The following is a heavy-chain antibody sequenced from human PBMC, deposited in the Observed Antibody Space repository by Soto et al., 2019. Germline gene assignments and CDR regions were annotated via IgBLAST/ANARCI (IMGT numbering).Heavy chain of an antibody. V-gene: IGHV4-59*01. D-gene: IGHD1-1*01. CDR2: IYYSGST. J-gene: IGHJ4*02. CDR3: ARGRVILLVQPFDY. Sequence: PSETLSLTCTVSGGSISSYYWSWIRQPPGKGLEWIGYIYYSGSTNYNPSLKCRVTISVDTSKNQFSLKLSSVTAADTAVYYCARGRVILLVQPFDYWGQGTLVTVSS. CDR1: GGSISSYY.